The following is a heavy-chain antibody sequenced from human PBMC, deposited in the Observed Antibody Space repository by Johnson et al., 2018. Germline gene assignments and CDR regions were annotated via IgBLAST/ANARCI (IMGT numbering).Heavy chain of an antibody. CDR1: GFTFSSYA. CDR3: ARATYYYDTSGFGACAF. CDR2: INWNSDRI. Sequence: VQLQESGGTLVQPGGSLRLSCVGSGFTFSSYAMSWVRQAPGKGLEWVSGINWNSDRIAYADSVKGRFTISRDNAKNSLYLGMNSRRVEDTALYYCARATYYYDTSGFGACAFWGQVTVVTVSS. D-gene: IGHD3-22*01. J-gene: IGHJ4*03. V-gene: IGHV3-20*04.